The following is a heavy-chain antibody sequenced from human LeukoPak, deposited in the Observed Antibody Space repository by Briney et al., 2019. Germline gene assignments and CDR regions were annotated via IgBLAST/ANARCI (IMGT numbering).Heavy chain of an antibody. CDR1: GGSFSGYY. V-gene: IGHV4-34*01. CDR2: INHSGST. D-gene: IGHD2-21*01. J-gene: IGHJ4*02. CDR3: ARFTVARGPFDY. Sequence: PSETLSLTCAVSGGSFSGYYWSWIRQPPGKGLEWIGEINHSGSTNYNPSLKSRVTISVDTSKTQFSLKLSSVTAADTAVYYCARFTVARGPFDYWGQGTLATVSS.